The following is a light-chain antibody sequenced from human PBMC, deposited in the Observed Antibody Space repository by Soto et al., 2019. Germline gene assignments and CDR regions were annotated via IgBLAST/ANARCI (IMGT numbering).Light chain of an antibody. J-gene: IGLJ1*01. V-gene: IGLV2-8*01. CDR1: SSDVGANKY. CDR3: SCYGGSRV. Sequence: QSALTQPPSASGSPGQSVAISCSGTSSDVGANKYVSWYQQHPGKAPKLIIYEVSKRPSGVPDRFSGSKSGNTASLTVSGLQAEDEADYYRSCYGGSRVFGTGTKLTVL. CDR2: EVS.